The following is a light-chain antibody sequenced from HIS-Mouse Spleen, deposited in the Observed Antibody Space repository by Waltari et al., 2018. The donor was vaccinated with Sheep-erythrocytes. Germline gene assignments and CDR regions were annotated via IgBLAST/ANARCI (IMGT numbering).Light chain of an antibody. CDR2: KAS. J-gene: IGKJ3*01. CDR1: QSISSW. V-gene: IGKV1-5*03. Sequence: DIQMTQSPSTLSASVGDRVTITCRASQSISSWLAWYQQKPGKAPKLLSYKASSLESGGPSRFSGSGSGTEFTLTISSLQPDDFATYYCQQYNSSLTFGPGTKVDIK. CDR3: QQYNSSLT.